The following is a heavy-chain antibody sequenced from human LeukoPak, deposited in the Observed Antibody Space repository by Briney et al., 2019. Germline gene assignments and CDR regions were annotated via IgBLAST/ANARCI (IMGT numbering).Heavy chain of an antibody. J-gene: IGHJ6*04. CDR1: GGTFSSYA. CDR3: ARDRVPAAMRSYYGMDV. V-gene: IGHV1-69*13. Sequence: GASVKVSCKASGGTFSSYAISWVRQAPGQGLEWMGGIIPIFGTANYAQKFQGRVTITADGSTSTAYMELSSLRSEDTAVYYCARDRVPAAMRSYYGMDVWGKGTTVTVSS. CDR2: IIPIFGTA. D-gene: IGHD2-2*01.